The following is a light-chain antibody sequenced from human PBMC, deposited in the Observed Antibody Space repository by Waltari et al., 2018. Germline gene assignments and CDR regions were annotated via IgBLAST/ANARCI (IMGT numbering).Light chain of an antibody. CDR3: SSYTTSNAPGV. Sequence: QSALTQPASVPGSPGQSITISCTGTDSDVGAYNFVSWYRQRPGKAPHLIIYEVSERPPGISDRFSGSKSDNTASLTISGLQADDEAVYYCSSYTTSNAPGVFGTGTKVTVL. CDR1: DSDVGAYNF. CDR2: EVS. J-gene: IGLJ1*01. V-gene: IGLV2-14*01.